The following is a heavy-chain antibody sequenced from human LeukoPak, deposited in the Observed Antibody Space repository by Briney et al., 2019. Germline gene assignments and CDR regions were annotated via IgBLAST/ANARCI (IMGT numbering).Heavy chain of an antibody. CDR3: ARDIPSGSYWGGGNAFDI. D-gene: IGHD1-26*01. Sequence: PSETLSLTCTVSGGSISSYYWSWIRQPPRKGLEWIGYIYYSGSTNYNPSLKSRVTISVDTSKNQFSLKLSSVTAADTAVYYCARDIPSGSYWGGGNAFDIWGQGTMVTVSS. J-gene: IGHJ3*02. V-gene: IGHV4-59*01. CDR1: GGSISSYY. CDR2: IYYSGST.